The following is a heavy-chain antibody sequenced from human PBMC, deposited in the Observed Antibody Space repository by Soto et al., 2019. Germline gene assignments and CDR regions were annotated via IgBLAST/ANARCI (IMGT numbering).Heavy chain of an antibody. CDR2: FTGSGTST. CDR3: AKGGGIHLWLHLDC. J-gene: IGHJ4*02. Sequence: EVQLLESGGDLVQPGGSLRLSCAASGFTLSSYAMSWVRQAPGKGLEWVSGFTGSGTSTYYADSVKGRFTISRDNSKNTLYLQMNSLRPEDTALYYCAKGGGIHLWLHLDCWGQGTLVTVSS. V-gene: IGHV3-23*01. CDR1: GFTLSSYA. D-gene: IGHD5-18*01.